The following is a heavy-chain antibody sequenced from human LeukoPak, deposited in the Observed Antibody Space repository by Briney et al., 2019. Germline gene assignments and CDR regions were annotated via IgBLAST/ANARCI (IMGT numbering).Heavy chain of an antibody. CDR2: IKQDGSEK. Sequence: GGSLRLSCAASGFTFSSYWMSWVRQAPGKGLEWVANIKQDGSEKYYVDSVKGRFTISRDNAKNSLYLQMNSLRAEDTAVYYCARDGDNVEMATIWSYWGQGTLVTVSS. J-gene: IGHJ4*02. CDR1: GFTFSSYW. CDR3: ARDGDNVEMATIWSY. D-gene: IGHD5-24*01. V-gene: IGHV3-7*01.